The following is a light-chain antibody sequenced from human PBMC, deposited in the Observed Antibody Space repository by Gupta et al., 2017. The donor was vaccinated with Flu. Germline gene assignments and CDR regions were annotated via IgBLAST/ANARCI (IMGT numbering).Light chain of an antibody. J-gene: IGLJ1*01. CDR1: SSNIGAGYD. V-gene: IGLV1-40*01. CDR3: QSYDSSVYV. CDR2: ANI. Sequence: QSVLTQPPSVSGAPGQRVTISCTGSSSNIGAGYDVHWYQQLPGTAPKLLIYANIYRPSGVPARFSGSKSGTSASLAITGLQAEDEADYYCQSYDSSVYVFGSGNKVTVL.